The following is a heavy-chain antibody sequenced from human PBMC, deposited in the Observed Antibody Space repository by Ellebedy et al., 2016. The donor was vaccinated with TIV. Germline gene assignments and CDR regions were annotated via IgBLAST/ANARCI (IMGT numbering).Heavy chain of an antibody. CDR2: IKQDGSEK. J-gene: IGHJ1*01. CDR3: AEGQLG. CDR1: GFTFRNYW. V-gene: IGHV3-7*01. Sequence: LSLTCXGSGFTFRNYWMIWVRQAPGKGLEWVANIKQDGSEKYYVDSVKGRFTISRDNAKNSLYLQMNSLRADDTAVYYCAEGQLGWGQGTLVTVSS. D-gene: IGHD7-27*01.